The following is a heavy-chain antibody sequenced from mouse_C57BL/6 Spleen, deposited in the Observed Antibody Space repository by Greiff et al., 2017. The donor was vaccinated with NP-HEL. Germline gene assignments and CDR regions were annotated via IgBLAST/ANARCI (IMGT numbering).Heavy chain of an antibody. Sequence: DVKLVESGPGLVKPSQSLSLTCSVTGYSITSGYYWNWIRQFPGNKLEWMGYISYDGSNNYNPSLKNRISITRDTSKNQFFLKLNSVTTEDTATYYCARGITTVVAPYYFDYWGQGTTLTVSS. CDR3: ARGITTVVAPYYFDY. CDR2: ISYDGSN. J-gene: IGHJ2*01. D-gene: IGHD1-1*01. V-gene: IGHV3-6*01. CDR1: GYSITSGYY.